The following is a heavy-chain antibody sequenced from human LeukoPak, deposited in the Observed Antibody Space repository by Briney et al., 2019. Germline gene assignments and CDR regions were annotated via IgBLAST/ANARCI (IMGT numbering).Heavy chain of an antibody. CDR1: GFTFDDYA. V-gene: IGHV3-43D*04. CDR2: ISWGGGST. Sequence: GGSLRLSCAASGFTFDDYAMHWVRQAPGKGLEGVSLISWGGGSTYYADSVKGRFTISRDNSKNSLYLHMNSLRAEDTALYYCAKDRSGNSYGHFDYWGQGTLVTVSP. D-gene: IGHD3-10*01. J-gene: IGHJ4*02. CDR3: AKDRSGNSYGHFDY.